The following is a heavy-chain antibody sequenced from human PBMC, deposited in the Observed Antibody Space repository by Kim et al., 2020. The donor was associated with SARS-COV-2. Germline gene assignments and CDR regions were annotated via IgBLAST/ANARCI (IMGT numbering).Heavy chain of an antibody. CDR1: GYIFSNFY. Sequence: ASVKVSCKTSGYIFSNFYLYWVRQAPGHGLEWMGMINPNVGNTRYAQKFLGRFTVTRDTATSTFYMDLSSLRPEDTAVYYCTRGPHIRKWDFWIGYPYWG. J-gene: IGHJ4*01. CDR3: TRGPHIRKWDFWIGYPY. CDR2: INPNVGNT. D-gene: IGHD3-3*01. V-gene: IGHV1-46*01.